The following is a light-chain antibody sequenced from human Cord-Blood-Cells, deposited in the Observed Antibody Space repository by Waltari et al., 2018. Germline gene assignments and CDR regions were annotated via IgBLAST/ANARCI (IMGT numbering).Light chain of an antibody. Sequence: QYALTQPACVSGSTGQSSTISCTGTSRDVGGYNYVSWYQQHPGKAPKLMSYEVRNRPSEVPNLVSGSKSGNTASLAISGLQAEDVADYSCSSYTRRSTLVFGGGTKLTVL. J-gene: IGLJ2*01. CDR2: EVR. V-gene: IGLV2-14*01. CDR3: SSYTRRSTLV. CDR1: SRDVGGYNY.